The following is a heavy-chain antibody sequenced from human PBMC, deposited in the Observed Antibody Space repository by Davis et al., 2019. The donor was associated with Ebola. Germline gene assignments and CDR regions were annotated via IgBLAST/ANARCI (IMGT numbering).Heavy chain of an antibody. J-gene: IGHJ4*02. CDR2: MNGDGST. D-gene: IGHD3-22*01. CDR3: ARGDDNSGYYSYYFDY. V-gene: IGHV3-74*01. CDR1: EFSFSSYW. Sequence: PGGSLRLSCAASEFSFSSYWMYWVRQAPGKGLVWVSRMNGDGSTGYADSVKGRFTISRDNAKNTMYLQMNSLRGEDTAVYYCARGDDNSGYYSYYFDYWGQGTLVTVSS.